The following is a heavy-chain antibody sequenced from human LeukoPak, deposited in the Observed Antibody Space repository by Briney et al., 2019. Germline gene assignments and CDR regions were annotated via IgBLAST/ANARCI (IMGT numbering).Heavy chain of an antibody. V-gene: IGHV3-30*18. D-gene: IGHD5-24*01. Sequence: QAGGSLRLSCAASGFTFSSYGMHWVRQAPGKGLEWVAVISYDGSNKYYADSVKGRFTISRDNSKNTLYLQMNSLRAEDTAVYYCAKDSARGRWLQFWDWGQGTLVTVSS. CDR2: ISYDGSNK. J-gene: IGHJ4*02. CDR1: GFTFSSYG. CDR3: AKDSARGRWLQFWD.